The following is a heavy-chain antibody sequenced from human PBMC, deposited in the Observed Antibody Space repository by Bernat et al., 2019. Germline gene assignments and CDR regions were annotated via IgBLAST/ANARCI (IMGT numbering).Heavy chain of an antibody. Sequence: EVQLVESGGGLVKPGRSLRLSCTASGFTFGDYAMSWFRQAPGKGLEWVGFIRSKAYGGTTEYGASVKGRFTISRDDSKSIAYLQMNSLKTEDTAVYYCTRGRFLEWLSTPYYFDYWGQGTLVTVSS. J-gene: IGHJ4*02. CDR1: GFTFGDYA. V-gene: IGHV3-49*05. D-gene: IGHD3-3*01. CDR2: IRSKAYGGTT. CDR3: TRGRFLEWLSTPYYFDY.